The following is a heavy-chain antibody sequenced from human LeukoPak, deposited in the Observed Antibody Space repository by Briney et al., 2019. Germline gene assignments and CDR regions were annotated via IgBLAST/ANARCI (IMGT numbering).Heavy chain of an antibody. V-gene: IGHV3-7*01. CDR3: ARHSRGSPVDD. D-gene: IGHD2-15*01. Sequence: GGSLRLSCAASGFTFNSYWMSWVRQAPEKGLEWLANIRQDGSDKQYVDSVKGRFTISRDNAKNSLYLQMNSLSAEDTAVYYCARHSRGSPVDDWGQGTLVTVSS. J-gene: IGHJ4*02. CDR2: IRQDGSDK. CDR1: GFTFNSYW.